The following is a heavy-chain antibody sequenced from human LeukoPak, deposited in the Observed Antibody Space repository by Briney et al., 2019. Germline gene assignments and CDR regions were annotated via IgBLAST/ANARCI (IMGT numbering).Heavy chain of an antibody. Sequence: PGGSLRLSCAASGFTFDDYGMSWVRQAPGKGLEWVSGINWNGGSTGYADSVKGRFTISRDNSKNTLYLQMNSLRAEDTAVYYCAKDTPAPSYYDFWSGYLDYWGQGTLVTVSS. D-gene: IGHD3-3*01. CDR1: GFTFDDYG. V-gene: IGHV3-20*04. CDR2: INWNGGST. J-gene: IGHJ4*02. CDR3: AKDTPAPSYYDFWSGYLDY.